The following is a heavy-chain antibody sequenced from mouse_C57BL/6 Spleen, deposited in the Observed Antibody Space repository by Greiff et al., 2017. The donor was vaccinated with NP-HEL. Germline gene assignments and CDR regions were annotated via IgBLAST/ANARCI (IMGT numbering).Heavy chain of an antibody. D-gene: IGHD2-4*01. CDR3: ARSPLYYDYDEWLFDY. J-gene: IGHJ2*01. V-gene: IGHV2-9-1*01. CDR2: IWTGGGT. CDR1: GFSLTSYA. Sequence: QVQLQQSGPGLVAPSQSLSITCTVSGFSLTSYAISWVRQPPGKGLEWLGVIWTGGGTNYNSALKSRLSISKDNSKSQVFLKMNSLQTDDTARYYCARSPLYYDYDEWLFDYWGQGTTLTVSS.